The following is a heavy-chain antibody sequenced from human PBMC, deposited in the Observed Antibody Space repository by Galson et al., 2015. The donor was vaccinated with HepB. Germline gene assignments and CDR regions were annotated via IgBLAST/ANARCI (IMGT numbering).Heavy chain of an antibody. Sequence: SLRLSCAASGFTFSSYSMNWVRQAPGKGLEWVSSISSSSSYIYYADSVKGRFTISRDNAKNSLYLQMNSLRAEDTAVYYCARDPPYYYDSSGYNLFSGGNGMDVWGQGTTVPVSS. CDR2: ISSSSSYI. CDR3: ARDPPYYYDSSGYNLFSGGNGMDV. D-gene: IGHD3-22*01. V-gene: IGHV3-21*01. J-gene: IGHJ6*02. CDR1: GFTFSSYS.